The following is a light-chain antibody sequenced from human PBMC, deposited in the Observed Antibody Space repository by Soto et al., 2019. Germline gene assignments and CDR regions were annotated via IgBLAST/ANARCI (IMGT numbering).Light chain of an antibody. J-gene: IGKJ5*01. CDR2: AAS. CDR1: QSVSSSF. V-gene: IGKV3-20*01. CDR3: QQYGSSPIT. Sequence: EIVLTQSPGTLSLSPGERATISCRAGQSVSSSFLAWYQQKPGQAPRLLIYAASSRATGIPDRFSGSGSGTDFTLTINRLEPEDFAVYYCQQYGSSPITFGQGTRLEIK.